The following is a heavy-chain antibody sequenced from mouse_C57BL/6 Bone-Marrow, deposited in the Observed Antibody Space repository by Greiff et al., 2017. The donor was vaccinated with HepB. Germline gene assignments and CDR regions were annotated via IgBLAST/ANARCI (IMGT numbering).Heavy chain of an antibody. J-gene: IGHJ3*01. CDR2: IDPETGGT. D-gene: IGHD2-4*01. CDR3: TVYYDYDGAY. V-gene: IGHV1-15*01. Sequence: QVHVKQSGAELVRPGASVTLSCKASGYTFTDYEMHWVKQTPVHGLEWIGAIDPETGGTAYNQKFKGKAILTADKSSSTAYMELRSLTSEDSAVYYCTVYYDYDGAYWGQGTLVTVSA. CDR1: GYTFTDYE.